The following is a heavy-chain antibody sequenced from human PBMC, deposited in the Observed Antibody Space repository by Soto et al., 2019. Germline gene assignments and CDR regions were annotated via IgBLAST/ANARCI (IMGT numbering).Heavy chain of an antibody. J-gene: IGHJ6*01. CDR2: ISYDGSNK. D-gene: IGHD3-3*01. Sequence: GGSLRLSCAASGFTFSSYGMHWVRQAPGKGLEWVAVISYDGSNKYYADSVKGRFTISRDNSKNTLYLQMNSLRADDTAVYYSGKAHADRGFRFLEWLSPPIYYYYCMDIWGQGTT. V-gene: IGHV3-30*18. CDR3: GKAHADRGFRFLEWLSPPIYYYYCMDI. CDR1: GFTFSSYG.